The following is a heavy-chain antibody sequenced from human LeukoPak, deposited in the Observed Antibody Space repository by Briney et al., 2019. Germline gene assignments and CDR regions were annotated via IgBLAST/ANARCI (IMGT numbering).Heavy chain of an antibody. D-gene: IGHD4-17*01. CDR1: GFPFSSYE. CDR3: ARDLDHYVMDAVII. J-gene: IGHJ3*02. CDR2: ISSSGSTI. V-gene: IGHV3-48*03. Sequence: GGSLRLSCAASGFPFSSYEMNWVRQAPGKGLEWVSYISSSGSTIYYADSVKGRFTISRDNAKNSLYLQMNSLRAEDTAVYYCARDLDHYVMDAVIIWRQGTMVTVSS.